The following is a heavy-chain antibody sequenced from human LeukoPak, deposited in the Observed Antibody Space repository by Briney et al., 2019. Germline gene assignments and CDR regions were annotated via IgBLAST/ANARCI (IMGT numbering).Heavy chain of an antibody. CDR1: GFSVRTNY. CDR2: IYSGGTI. CDR3: AKPLEKYTYGGNFDY. V-gene: IGHV3-53*01. J-gene: IGHJ4*02. D-gene: IGHD4-23*01. Sequence: GGSLRLSCAASGFSVRTNYMSWVRQAPGKGLEWVSVIYSGGTIRYADSVKGRFTISRDNSKNTLYLQMNNLRAEDTAVYYCAKPLEKYTYGGNFDYWGQGLLVTVSS.